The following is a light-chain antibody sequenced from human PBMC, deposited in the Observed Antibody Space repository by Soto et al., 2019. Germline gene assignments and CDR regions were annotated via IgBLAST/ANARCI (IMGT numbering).Light chain of an antibody. CDR1: QSVSSN. Sequence: EKVMTQSPATLSVSPGERATLSCRASQSVSSNLVWYQQKPGQAPRLLIYGASTRATGIPARFSGSGSGTEFTLTISSLQSEDFAVYYCQQYNNWPPYTFGQGTKLEIK. J-gene: IGKJ2*01. V-gene: IGKV3-15*01. CDR3: QQYNNWPPYT. CDR2: GAS.